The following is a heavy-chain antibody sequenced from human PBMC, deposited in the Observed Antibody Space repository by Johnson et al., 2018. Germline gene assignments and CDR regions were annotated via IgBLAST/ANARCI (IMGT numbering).Heavy chain of an antibody. CDR1: GFNFNIYW. D-gene: IGHD3-10*01. V-gene: IGHV3-74*01. CDR2: IYSDESNK. J-gene: IGHJ6*02. CDR3: AAGGGLDF. Sequence: VQLQESGGDLVQPGASLRLSCAASGFNFNIYWMHWVRQAPGKGLEWVSRIYSDESNKNYADSVKGRFTISRENAKNTVYLQMNRLRDEDPAVHHCAAGGGLDFWGQGTTVTVS.